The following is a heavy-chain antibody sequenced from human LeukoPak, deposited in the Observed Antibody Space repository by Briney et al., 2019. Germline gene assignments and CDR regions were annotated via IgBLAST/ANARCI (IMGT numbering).Heavy chain of an antibody. V-gene: IGHV3-33*06. D-gene: IGHD2-2*01. CDR3: AKDQSTGGPDGY. CDR1: GFTFSSYG. J-gene: IGHJ4*02. Sequence: GRSLRLSCGASGFTFSSYGMHWVRQAPGKGLEWVAVIWYDGSSKYYADSVKGRFTISRDNSKNTLYLQMNSLRAEDTAVYYCAKDQSTGGPDGYRGQGTLVTVSS. CDR2: IWYDGSSK.